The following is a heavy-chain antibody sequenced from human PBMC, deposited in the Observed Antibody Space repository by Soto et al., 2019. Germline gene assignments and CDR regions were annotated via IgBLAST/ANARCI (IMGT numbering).Heavy chain of an antibody. CDR1: GFTFSSYA. CDR2: ISGSGSGTST. D-gene: IGHD1-26*01. V-gene: IGHV3-23*01. CDR3: AKDTVGAPVFWYFDL. J-gene: IGHJ2*01. Sequence: EVQLLESGGGLVQPGGSLRLSCAASGFTFSSYAMSWVRQAPGKGLEWVSAISGSGSGTSTYYADSVKGRFTIPRDNSKNTLYLQMHSLRAEDTALYYCAKDTVGAPVFWYFDLWGRGTLVTVSS.